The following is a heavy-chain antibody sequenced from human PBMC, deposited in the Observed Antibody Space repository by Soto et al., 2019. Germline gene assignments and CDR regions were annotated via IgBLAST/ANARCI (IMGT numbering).Heavy chain of an antibody. J-gene: IGHJ4*02. CDR3: ARDPWAADY. V-gene: IGHV3-66*01. CDR1: GFTFSTYA. Sequence: GGSLRLSCAASGFTFSTYAMSWVRQAPGKGLEWVSVIYSGGSTFYADSVRGRFTISRDNSKNTVNLQMNSLRAEDTAVYYCARDPWAADYWGQGTLVTVSS. CDR2: IYSGGST. D-gene: IGHD3-16*01.